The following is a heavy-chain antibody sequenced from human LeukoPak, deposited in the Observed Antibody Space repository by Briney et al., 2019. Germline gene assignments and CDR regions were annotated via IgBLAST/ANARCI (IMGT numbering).Heavy chain of an antibody. J-gene: IGHJ4*02. CDR1: GFTFSSYG. Sequence: GGTLRLSCAASGFTFSSYGMSWVRQAPGKGLEWVSAISGSGGSTYYADSVKGRFTISRDNSKNTVYLQMNSLRAEDTAEFYCAKSGFCSGGSCGYFDYWGQGTPVTVSS. V-gene: IGHV3-23*01. CDR3: AKSGFCSGGSCGYFDY. CDR2: ISGSGGST. D-gene: IGHD2-15*01.